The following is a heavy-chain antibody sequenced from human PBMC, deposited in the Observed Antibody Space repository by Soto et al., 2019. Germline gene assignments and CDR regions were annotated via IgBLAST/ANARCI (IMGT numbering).Heavy chain of an antibody. J-gene: IGHJ5*02. Sequence: EVQLLESGGGLVQPGGSLRLSCAASGFTFSSYAMSWVRQAPGKGLEWVSAISGSGGSTYYADSVKGRFTISRDNSKNTLYLQMNSLRAEDTAVYYCAKGDIVVVPAATPFDPWGQGTLVTVSS. D-gene: IGHD2-2*01. V-gene: IGHV3-23*01. CDR3: AKGDIVVVPAATPFDP. CDR1: GFTFSSYA. CDR2: ISGSGGST.